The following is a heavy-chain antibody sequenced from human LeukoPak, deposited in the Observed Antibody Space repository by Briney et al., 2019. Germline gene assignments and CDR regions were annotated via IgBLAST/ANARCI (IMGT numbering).Heavy chain of an antibody. CDR2: IIPIFGTA. CDR1: GGTFSSYA. V-gene: IGHV1-69*13. CDR3: AHIFTGEGGEDDY. J-gene: IGHJ4*02. D-gene: IGHD3-16*01. Sequence: SVKVSCKASGGTFSSYAISWVRQAPGQGLEWMGGIIPIFGTANYAQKFQGRVTITADESTSTAYMELSSLRSEDTAMYYCAHIFTGEGGEDDYWGQGTLVTVSS.